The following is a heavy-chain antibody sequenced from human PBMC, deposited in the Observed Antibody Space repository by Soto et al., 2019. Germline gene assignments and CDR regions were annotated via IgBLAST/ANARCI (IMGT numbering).Heavy chain of an antibody. Sequence: ASVKVSCKVAGHSLTDLSMHWVRQGPGRGLEWLGGFDPEEGEIIYAQNFQGRIRLTEDTSTDTAFMELNSLKSEDTAIYYCATTRTTYVYDFDSWGQGTLVTVS. CDR2: FDPEEGEI. V-gene: IGHV1-24*01. CDR3: ATTRTTYVYDFDS. CDR1: GHSLTDLS. D-gene: IGHD3-16*01. J-gene: IGHJ4*02.